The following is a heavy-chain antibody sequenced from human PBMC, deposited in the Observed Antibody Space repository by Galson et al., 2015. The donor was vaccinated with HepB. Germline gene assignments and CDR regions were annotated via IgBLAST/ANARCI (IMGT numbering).Heavy chain of an antibody. CDR1: GYTFTSYY. V-gene: IGHV1-46*01. D-gene: IGHD3-22*01. Sequence: SVKVSCKASGYTFTSYYMHWVRQAPGQGPEWMGIINPSGGSTSYAQKFQGRVTMTRDTSTSTVYMELSSLRSEDTAVYYCARQYYYDSSGYYPFDYWGQGTLVTVSS. J-gene: IGHJ4*02. CDR3: ARQYYYDSSGYYPFDY. CDR2: INPSGGST.